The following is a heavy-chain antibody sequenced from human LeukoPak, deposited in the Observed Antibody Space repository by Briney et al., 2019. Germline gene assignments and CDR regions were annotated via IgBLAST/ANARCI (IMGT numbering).Heavy chain of an antibody. CDR1: GGSISSGGYY. D-gene: IGHD5-18*01. J-gene: IGHJ4*02. CDR2: IYYSGST. Sequence: SETLSLTCTVSGGSISSGGYYWSWIRQHPGKGLEWIGYIYYSGSTYYNPSLKSRVTISVDTSKNQFSLKLSSVTAADTAVYYYARKGYSYGTAIDYWGQGTLVTVSS. V-gene: IGHV4-31*03. CDR3: ARKGYSYGTAIDY.